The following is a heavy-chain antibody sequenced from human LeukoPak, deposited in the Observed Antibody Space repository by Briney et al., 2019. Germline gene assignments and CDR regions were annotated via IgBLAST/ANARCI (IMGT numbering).Heavy chain of an antibody. CDR1: GFTVSRNY. J-gene: IGHJ4*02. D-gene: IGHD3-10*01. V-gene: IGHV3-66*01. CDR2: LYFDDYT. Sequence: PGGSLRLSCAASGFTVSRNYMSWVRQPPGKGLEWVSILYFDDYTLYTESVKGRFTISRDDSKNALYLQMNSRRAEDTALYFCARGGTSYYPSDWGQGTLVTVSS. CDR3: ARGGTSYYPSD.